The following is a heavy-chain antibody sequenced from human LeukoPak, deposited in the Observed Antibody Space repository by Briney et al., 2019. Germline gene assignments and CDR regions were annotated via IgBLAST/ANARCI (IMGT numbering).Heavy chain of an antibody. V-gene: IGHV1-69*04. CDR1: GGTFSSNA. D-gene: IGHD5-18*01. CDR3: ARGGYSYGYRVDY. Sequence: SVKVSCKASGGTFSSNAISWVRQAPGQGLEWMGRIIPILGIANYAQKFQGRVTITADKSTSTAYMELSSLRSEDTAVYYCARGGYSYGYRVDYWGQGTLVTVSS. CDR2: IIPILGIA. J-gene: IGHJ4*02.